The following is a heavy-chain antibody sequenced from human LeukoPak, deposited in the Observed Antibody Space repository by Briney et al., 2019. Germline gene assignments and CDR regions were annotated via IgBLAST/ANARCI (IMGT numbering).Heavy chain of an antibody. J-gene: IGHJ4*02. CDR3: ARVFRRYYSYFDY. CDR2: IYYSGST. V-gene: IGHV4-30-4*01. Sequence: PSETLSLTCTVSGGSISSGDYYWSWIRQPPGKGLEWIGYIYYSGSTYYNPSLKSRVTISVDTSKNQFSLKLSSVTAADTAVYYCARVFRRYYSYFDYWGQGTLVTVSS. D-gene: IGHD3/OR15-3a*01. CDR1: GGSISSGDYY.